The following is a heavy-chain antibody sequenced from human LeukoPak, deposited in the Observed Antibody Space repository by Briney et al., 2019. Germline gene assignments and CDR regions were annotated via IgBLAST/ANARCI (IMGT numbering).Heavy chain of an antibody. CDR2: IRFEGTEK. CDR3: AKDLMRDRWFGES. D-gene: IGHD3-10*01. CDR1: GFTFSSYE. J-gene: IGHJ5*02. V-gene: IGHV3-30*02. Sequence: GSLRLSCAASGFTFSSYEMDWVRQAPGKGLEWVAFIRFEGTEKYYADSVKGRFTISRDNSKNTLYLEMNSLRSEDTAVYHCAKDLMRDRWFGESWGQGTLVTVSS.